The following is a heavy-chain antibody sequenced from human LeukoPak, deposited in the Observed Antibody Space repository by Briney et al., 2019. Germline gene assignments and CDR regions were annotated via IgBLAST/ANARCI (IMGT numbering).Heavy chain of an antibody. J-gene: IGHJ2*01. CDR2: IFYSGST. CDR1: GGSIYNNY. Sequence: SETLSLPCTVSGGSIYNNYWTWLRQPPGKGLVGIGYIFYSGSTNYNSPLKSRVTISVDTSKNQFSLNLRSVTAADTALYYCARDRGGGDGSCWSRGWYFDIWGRGTLVTVSS. D-gene: IGHD6-13*01. V-gene: IGHV4-59*01. CDR3: ARDRGGGDGSCWSRGWYFDI.